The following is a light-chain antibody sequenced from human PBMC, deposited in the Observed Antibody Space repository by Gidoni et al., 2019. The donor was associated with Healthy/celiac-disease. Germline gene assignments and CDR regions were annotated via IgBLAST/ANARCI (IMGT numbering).Light chain of an antibody. J-gene: IGKJ2*04. CDR1: QSVSSY. V-gene: IGKV3-11*01. CDR3: QQRSNWPRSS. CDR2: DAS. Sequence: IVLPPSSSTLSLSPEERATLSCRASQSVSSYIAWYQQTPGQAPRLLIYDASNRATGIPARFSGSGCGTDFTLTISSLEPEDFAVYYCQQRSNWPRSSFGQGTKLEIK.